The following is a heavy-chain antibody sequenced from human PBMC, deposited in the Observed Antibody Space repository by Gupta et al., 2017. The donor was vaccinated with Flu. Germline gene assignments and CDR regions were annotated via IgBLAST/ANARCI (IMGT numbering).Heavy chain of an antibody. CDR2: IYYSGST. D-gene: IGHD6-13*01. J-gene: IGHJ4*02. V-gene: IGHV4-59*08. CDR3: ARHSSSRLRFDY. CDR1: GGSIRSDY. Sequence: QVQLQESGPGLAKPPEDLSLTSTVSGGSIRSDYWSGIRQPPGKGLECVGYIYYSGSTNYTPSLKSRVTISVDTSKNQFSLKLSSVTAADTAVYYCARHSSSRLRFDYWVQGTLVTVSS.